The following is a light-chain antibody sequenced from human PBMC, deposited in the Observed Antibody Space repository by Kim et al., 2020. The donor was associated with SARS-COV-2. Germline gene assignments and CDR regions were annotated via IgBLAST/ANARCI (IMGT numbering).Light chain of an antibody. J-gene: IGKJ1*01. V-gene: IGKV1-5*03. CDR2: RAS. CDR1: QSIGDW. CDR3: QQFITYAT. Sequence: GDRINITCRASQSIGDWLAWYQQKPGKAPKLLIYRASTLEIGVPSRFSGSGYGTEFTLTISSLQPDDFATYFCQQFITYATFGQGTKVDIK.